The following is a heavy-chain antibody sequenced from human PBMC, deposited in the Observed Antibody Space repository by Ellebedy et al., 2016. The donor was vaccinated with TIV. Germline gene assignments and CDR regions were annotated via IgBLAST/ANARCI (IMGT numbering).Heavy chain of an antibody. CDR2: ISPIFGTT. D-gene: IGHD3-9*01. J-gene: IGHJ6*02. Sequence: ASVKVSCKASGGTFSGSAISWVRQAPGQGLEWMGGISPIFGTTNYAQEFQGRVTITADEFPSAAYMELSSLRSEDTAVYYCARHSGYLYHSYGMDVWGQGTTVTVSS. CDR1: GGTFSGSA. CDR3: ARHSGYLYHSYGMDV. V-gene: IGHV1-69*13.